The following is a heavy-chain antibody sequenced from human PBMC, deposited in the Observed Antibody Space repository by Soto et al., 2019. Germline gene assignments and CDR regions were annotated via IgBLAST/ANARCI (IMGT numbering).Heavy chain of an antibody. CDR1: GYTFTSYG. D-gene: IGHD3-10*01. V-gene: IGHV1-18*01. Sequence: QVQLVQSGAEVKKPGASVKVSCKASGYTFTSYGISWVRQAPGQELEWMGWISAYNGNTNYAQKLQGRVTMTTDTSTSTAYMELRSLRSDDTAVYYCARAPVYYGSGSYSGYYGMDVWGQGTAVTVSS. CDR3: ARAPVYYGSGSYSGYYGMDV. CDR2: ISAYNGNT. J-gene: IGHJ6*02.